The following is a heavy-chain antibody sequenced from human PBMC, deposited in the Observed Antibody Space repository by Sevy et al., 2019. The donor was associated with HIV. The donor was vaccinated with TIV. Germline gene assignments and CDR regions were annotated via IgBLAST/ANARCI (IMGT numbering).Heavy chain of an antibody. J-gene: IGHJ1*01. Sequence: RGCLRLSCAASGFTFNRYSMHWVRQAPGKGLEWVATISFDATNKHYPDSVKGRFTISRYNFQNSLFLQIDSLRPEDTAVYYCALERLSSDVAEYFQNWGQGTLVIVSS. D-gene: IGHD1-1*01. CDR1: GFTFNRYS. V-gene: IGHV3-30*01. CDR2: ISFDATNK. CDR3: ALERLSSDVAEYFQN.